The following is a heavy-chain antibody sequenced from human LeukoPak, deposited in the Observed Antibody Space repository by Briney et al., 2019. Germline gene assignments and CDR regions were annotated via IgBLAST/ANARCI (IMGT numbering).Heavy chain of an antibody. CDR1: GYTLASYY. Sequence: ASVKVSCKASGYTLASYYMDWVRQAPGQGLEWMGIINPSGGSTSYAQKFQGRVTMTRDTSTSTVYMELSSLRSEDTAVYYCARSYSDSGALDMWGQGTMVTVSS. D-gene: IGHD3-22*01. V-gene: IGHV1-46*01. CDR2: INPSGGST. CDR3: ARSYSDSGALDM. J-gene: IGHJ3*02.